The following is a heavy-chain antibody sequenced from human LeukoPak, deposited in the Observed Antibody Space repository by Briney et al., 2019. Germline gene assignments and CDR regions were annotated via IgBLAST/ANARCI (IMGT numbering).Heavy chain of an antibody. Sequence: SETLSLTCTVSGYSISSGYYWGWIRQPPGKGLEWIGSIHQSGSTYYDPPLKSRVTLSVDTSKNQFSLKLSSVTAADTAVYYCARDLGGGLAVAGPVWFDYWGQGTLVTVSS. CDR2: IHQSGST. D-gene: IGHD6-19*01. CDR3: ARDLGGGLAVAGPVWFDY. V-gene: IGHV4-38-2*02. J-gene: IGHJ4*02. CDR1: GYSISSGYY.